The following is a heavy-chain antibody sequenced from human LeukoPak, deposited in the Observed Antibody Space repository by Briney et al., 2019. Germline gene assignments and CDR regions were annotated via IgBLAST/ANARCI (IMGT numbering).Heavy chain of an antibody. CDR3: ARILGYSGYDVYYFDY. Sequence: ASVKVSCKSSGYTFTVYYMHWLRRAPGQGLEWMGWINPSSGGTNYAQKFQGRVTMTRDSSISTAYMELSRLRSDDTAVYYCARILGYSGYDVYYFDYWGQGTLVTVSS. V-gene: IGHV1-2*02. J-gene: IGHJ4*02. CDR1: GYTFTVYY. CDR2: INPSSGGT. D-gene: IGHD5-12*01.